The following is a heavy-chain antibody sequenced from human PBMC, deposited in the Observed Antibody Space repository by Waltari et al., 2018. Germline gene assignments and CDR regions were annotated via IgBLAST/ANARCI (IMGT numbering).Heavy chain of an antibody. V-gene: IGHV4-34*01. J-gene: IGHJ3*01. CDR3: ALPARGTEAVFEV. D-gene: IGHD3-10*01. CDR2: INHAGST. Sequence: QVQLQQWGAGLLKPSETLSLTCSIQGGSYVGYFWYWIRQAPGKGLEWIGQINHAGSTAYNPSLKSRVTMSQDASKHQFSMTLTSVTAADTAVYFCALPARGTEAVFEVWGPGTSVVVSS. CDR1: GGSYVGYF.